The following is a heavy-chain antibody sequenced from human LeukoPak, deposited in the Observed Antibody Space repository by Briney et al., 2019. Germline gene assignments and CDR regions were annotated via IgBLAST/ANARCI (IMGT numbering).Heavy chain of an antibody. D-gene: IGHD5-12*01. V-gene: IGHV1-24*01. CDR1: GYTFTSYG. CDR2: FDPEDGET. CDR3: ATGPADKWPAFQH. J-gene: IGHJ1*01. Sequence: ASVKVSCKASGYTFTSYGISWVRQAPGQGLEWMGGFDPEDGETIYAQKFQGRVTMTEDTSTDTAYMELSSLRSEDTAVYYCATGPADKWPAFQHWGQGTLVTVSS.